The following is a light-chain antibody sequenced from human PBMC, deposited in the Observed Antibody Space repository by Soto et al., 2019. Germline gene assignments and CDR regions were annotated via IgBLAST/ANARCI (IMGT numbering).Light chain of an antibody. J-gene: IGKJ4*01. CDR2: RAS. CDR3: QQLSSYPVT. CDR1: QGISSY. V-gene: IGKV1-9*01. Sequence: DIQLTQSPSFLSASVRDRVTISCRASQGISSYLSWYQQKPGKAPNLLIYRASTLKSGVPSRFSGSGSGTEFTLTISSLQLEDFATYYCQQLSSYPVTFGGGTKVEIK.